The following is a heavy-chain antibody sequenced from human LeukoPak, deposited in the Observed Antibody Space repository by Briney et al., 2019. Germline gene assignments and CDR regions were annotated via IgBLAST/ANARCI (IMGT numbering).Heavy chain of an antibody. Sequence: PSGGSLRLSCAASGFTFSSYAMHWVRQAPGKGLEFVSAISSNGGSTYYANSVKGRFTISRHNSKNTLYLQMNSLRAEDTAVYYCARVHCSSTSCPWGRFDPWGQGTLVTVSS. D-gene: IGHD2-2*01. CDR1: GFTFSSYA. CDR2: ISSNGGST. J-gene: IGHJ5*02. V-gene: IGHV3-64*01. CDR3: ARVHCSSTSCPWGRFDP.